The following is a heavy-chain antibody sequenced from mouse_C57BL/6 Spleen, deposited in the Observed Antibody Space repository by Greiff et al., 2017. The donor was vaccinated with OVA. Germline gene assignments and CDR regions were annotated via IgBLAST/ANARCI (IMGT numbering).Heavy chain of an antibody. D-gene: IGHD1-1*01. CDR3: ARSGYYGSSYEAWFAY. Sequence: QVTLKESGPGILQSSQTLSLTCSFSGFSLSTSGMGVSWIRQPSGKGLEWLAHIYWDDDKRYNPSLKSRLTISKDTSRNQVFLKITSVDTADTATYYGARSGYYGSSYEAWFAYWGQGTLVTVSA. V-gene: IGHV8-12*01. CDR1: GFSLSTSGMG. J-gene: IGHJ3*01. CDR2: IYWDDDK.